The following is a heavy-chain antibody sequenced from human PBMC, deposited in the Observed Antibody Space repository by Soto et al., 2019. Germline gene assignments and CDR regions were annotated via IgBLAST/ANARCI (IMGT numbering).Heavy chain of an antibody. D-gene: IGHD3-10*01. CDR1: GGSINSSSYY. Sequence: SETLSLTCTVSGGSINSSSYYWGWIRQPPGKGLEWIGSIYYSGSTYYNPSLKSRVTISVDTSKNQFSLKLSSVTAADTAVYYCARKTGSGSYTYYYYYGMDVWGQGTTVTVSS. CDR3: ARKTGSGSYTYYYYYGMDV. J-gene: IGHJ6*02. CDR2: IYYSGST. V-gene: IGHV4-39*01.